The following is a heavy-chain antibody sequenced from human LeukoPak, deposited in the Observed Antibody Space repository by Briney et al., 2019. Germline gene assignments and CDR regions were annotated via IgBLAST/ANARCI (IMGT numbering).Heavy chain of an antibody. V-gene: IGHV4-59*01. J-gene: IGHJ6*02. Sequence: TSETLSLTCTVSGGSISSYYWSWIRQPPGKGLEWIGYIYYSGSTNYNPSLKSRVTISVDTSKNQFSLKLSSVTAADTAVYYCARDDERDHGMDVWGQGTTVTVSS. CDR1: GGSISSYY. CDR3: ARDDERDHGMDV. CDR2: IYYSGST.